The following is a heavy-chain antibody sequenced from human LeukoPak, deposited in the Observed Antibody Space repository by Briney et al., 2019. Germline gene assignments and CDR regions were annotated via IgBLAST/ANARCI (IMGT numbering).Heavy chain of an antibody. J-gene: IGHJ4*02. D-gene: IGHD2-15*01. CDR1: GFSFDDHA. CDR2: ISSSSSYI. CDR3: ARDSDVHCSGGSCTNFDY. V-gene: IGHV3-21*01. Sequence: GGSLRLSCAASGFSFDDHAMHWVRQAPGKGLEWVSSISSSSSYIYYSDSVKGRFTISRDNAKKSLYLQMNSLRAEDTAIYYCARDSDVHCSGGSCTNFDYWGQGTLVTVSS.